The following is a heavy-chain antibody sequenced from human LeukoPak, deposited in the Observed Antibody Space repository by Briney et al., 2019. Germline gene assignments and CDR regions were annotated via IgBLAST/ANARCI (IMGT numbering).Heavy chain of an antibody. V-gene: IGHV3-30*02. CDR1: GFTFSSYG. J-gene: IGHJ4*02. Sequence: GGSLRLSCAASGFTFSSYGMHWVRQAPGKGLEWVAFIRYDGSNKYYADSVRGRFTISRDNSKNTLYLQMNSLRAEDTAVYYCAISYSIAPDYWGQGTLATVSS. CDR2: IRYDGSNK. CDR3: AISYSIAPDY. D-gene: IGHD4-11*01.